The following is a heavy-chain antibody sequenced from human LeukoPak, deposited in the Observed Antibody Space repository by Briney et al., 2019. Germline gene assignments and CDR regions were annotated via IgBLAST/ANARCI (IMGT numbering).Heavy chain of an antibody. CDR2: ITSDGSST. V-gene: IGHV3-74*01. CDR1: GFTFRSYW. Sequence: PGGSLRLSCAASGFTFRSYWMHWVRQAPGKGLVWVSRITSDGSSTSYADSVKGRITISRDNAKNTLYLQMNSLRAEDTALYYCAKDISQQLVPGSLDYWGQGTLVTVSS. CDR3: AKDISQQLVPGSLDY. D-gene: IGHD6-13*01. J-gene: IGHJ4*02.